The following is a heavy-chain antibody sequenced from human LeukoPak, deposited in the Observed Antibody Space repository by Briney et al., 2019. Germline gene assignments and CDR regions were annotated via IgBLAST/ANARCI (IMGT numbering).Heavy chain of an antibody. CDR3: AKGTNYDFWSGYMGDWFDP. Sequence: GGSLRLSCAASGFTFSSYWMHWVRQAPGKGLVWVSLINADGSRTSYADSVKGRFTISRDNAKNTLYLQMNSLRAEDTAVYYCAKGTNYDFWSGYMGDWFDPWGQGTLVTVSS. CDR2: INADGSRT. D-gene: IGHD3-3*01. V-gene: IGHV3-74*01. J-gene: IGHJ5*02. CDR1: GFTFSSYW.